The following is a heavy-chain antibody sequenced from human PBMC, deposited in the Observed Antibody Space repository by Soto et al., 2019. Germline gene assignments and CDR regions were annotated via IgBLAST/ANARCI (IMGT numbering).Heavy chain of an antibody. V-gene: IGHV1-58*01. D-gene: IGHD3-3*01. CDR1: GFPFTSSA. CDR3: AADQVEWLLYYYYGMDV. Sequence: GASVKVSCKASGFPFTSSAVQWVRQARGQRLEWIGWIVVGSGNTNYAQKFQERVTITRDMSTSTAYMELSSLRSEDTAVYYCAADQVEWLLYYYYGMDVWGQGTTVTVS. CDR2: IVVGSGNT. J-gene: IGHJ6*02.